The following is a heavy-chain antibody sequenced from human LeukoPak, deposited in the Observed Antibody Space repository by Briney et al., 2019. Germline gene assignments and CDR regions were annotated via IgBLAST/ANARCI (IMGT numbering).Heavy chain of an antibody. V-gene: IGHV4-34*01. D-gene: IGHD5-18*01. CDR2: INHSGST. Sequence: PSETLSLTCAVYGGSFSGYYWSWIRQPPGKGLEWIGEINHSGSTNYNPSLKSRVTISVDTSKNQFSLKLSSVTAADTAVYYCARGYGGHSYGSFDYWGQGTLVTVSS. J-gene: IGHJ4*02. CDR1: GGSFSGYY. CDR3: ARGYGGHSYGSFDY.